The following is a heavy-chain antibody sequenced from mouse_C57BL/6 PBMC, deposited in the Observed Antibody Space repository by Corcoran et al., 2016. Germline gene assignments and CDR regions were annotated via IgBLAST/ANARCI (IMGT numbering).Heavy chain of an antibody. Sequence: QIQLVQSGPELKKPGETVKISCKASGYTFTTYGMSWVKQAPGKGLKWMGWINTYSGVPTYADDFKGRFAFSLETSASTAYLQINNLKNEDTATYFCARTLNYYGSSHWYFDVWGTGTTVTVSS. V-gene: IGHV9-3*01. CDR1: GYTFTTYG. D-gene: IGHD1-1*01. J-gene: IGHJ1*03. CDR3: ARTLNYYGSSHWYFDV. CDR2: INTYSGVP.